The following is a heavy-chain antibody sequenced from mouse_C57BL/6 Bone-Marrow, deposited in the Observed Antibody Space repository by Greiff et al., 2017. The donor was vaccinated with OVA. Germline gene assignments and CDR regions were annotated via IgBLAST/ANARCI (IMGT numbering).Heavy chain of an antibody. CDR1: GYTFTSYW. CDR3: ARGPRDRRLRRYFDY. J-gene: IGHJ2*01. Sequence: QVQLKESGAELAKPGASVKLSCKASGYTFTSYWMHWVKQRPGQGLEWIGYLNPSSGYTTYNQKFKDKATLTADKSSSTAYMQLSSLTYEDSAVYYCARGPRDRRLRRYFDYWGQGTTLTVSS. D-gene: IGHD1-1*01. CDR2: LNPSSGYT. V-gene: IGHV1-7*01.